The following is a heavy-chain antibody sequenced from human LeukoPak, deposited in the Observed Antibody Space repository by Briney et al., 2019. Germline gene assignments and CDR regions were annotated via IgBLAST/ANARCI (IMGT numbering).Heavy chain of an antibody. V-gene: IGHV5-51*01. CDR1: GYSFTSYW. J-gene: IGHJ4*02. CDR2: IYPGDSDT. Sequence: GESLKISCKGSGYSFTSYWIGWVRQMPGKGLEWMGIIYPGDSDTRYSPSFQGQVTISADKSISTAYLQWSSLKASDTAMYYCARRPFGYYYDSSGYYFDYWGQGTLVTVSS. CDR3: ARRPFGYYYDSSGYYFDY. D-gene: IGHD3-22*01.